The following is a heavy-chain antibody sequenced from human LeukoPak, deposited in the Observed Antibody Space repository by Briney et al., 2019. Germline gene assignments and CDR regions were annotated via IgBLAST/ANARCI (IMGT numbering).Heavy chain of an antibody. V-gene: IGHV3-23*05. Sequence: ADSVKGRFTISRDNSKNTLYLHMNSLRAEDTAIYYCAKFRGIIVASYFFDYWGQGALVPVSS. D-gene: IGHD3-10*01. CDR3: AKFRGIIVASYFFDY. J-gene: IGHJ4*02.